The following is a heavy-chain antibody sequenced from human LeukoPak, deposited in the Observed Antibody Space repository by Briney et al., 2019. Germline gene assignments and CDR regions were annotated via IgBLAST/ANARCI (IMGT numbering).Heavy chain of an antibody. CDR3: ARDRVTMIVEAFNWFDP. CDR2: ISAYSGNT. J-gene: IGHJ5*02. D-gene: IGHD3-22*01. V-gene: IGHV1-18*01. CDR1: GYTFTSYG. Sequence: ASVKVSCKASGYTFTSYGISWVRQAPGQGLEWMGWISAYSGNTNYAQKLQGRVTMTTDTSTSTAYMELRSLRSDDTAVYYCARDRVTMIVEAFNWFDPWGQGTLVTVSS.